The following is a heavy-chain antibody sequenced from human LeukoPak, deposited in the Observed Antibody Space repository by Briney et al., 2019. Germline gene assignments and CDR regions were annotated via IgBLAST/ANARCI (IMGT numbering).Heavy chain of an antibody. D-gene: IGHD7-27*01. CDR1: GDSISTNIAA. CDR3: ARDENWAFDS. CDR2: TRYRSKWYN. J-gene: IGHJ4*02. V-gene: IGHV6-1*01. Sequence: SQTLSLTCALSGDSISTNIAAWNWIRQSPSRGLEWLGRTRYRSKWYNDYAGSVKSRIIISPDTSKNQFSLHLNSVTPEDTAVYYCARDENWAFDSWGQGTLVTVSS.